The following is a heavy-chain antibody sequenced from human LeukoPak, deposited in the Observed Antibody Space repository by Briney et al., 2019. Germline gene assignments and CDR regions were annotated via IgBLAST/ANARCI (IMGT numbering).Heavy chain of an antibody. J-gene: IGHJ3*02. D-gene: IGHD5-24*01. CDR2: IYTTGST. Sequence: SETLSLTCTVSGSSIGAYSWSWIRQPPGKGLEWIGYIYTTGSTHHNPSLKSRVTMSLDRSKNQFSLRLAYVTAADTAVFYCARHRAEMATITDDAFDMWGRGTMVTVSS. CDR1: GSSIGAYS. V-gene: IGHV4-4*09. CDR3: ARHRAEMATITDDAFDM.